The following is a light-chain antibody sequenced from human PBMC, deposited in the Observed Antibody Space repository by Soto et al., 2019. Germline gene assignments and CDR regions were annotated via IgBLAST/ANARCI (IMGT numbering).Light chain of an antibody. CDR1: SSDVGGYNY. CDR2: EVS. CDR3: TSYAGSNNGV. Sequence: QSVLTQPPSASGSPGQSVTISCTGTSSDVGGYNYVSWYQQHPGKAPKLMIYEVSKRPSGVPDRFSGSKSGNTASLTVSGLQAEDDADYYCTSYAGSNNGVFGTGTTVTV. V-gene: IGLV2-8*01. J-gene: IGLJ1*01.